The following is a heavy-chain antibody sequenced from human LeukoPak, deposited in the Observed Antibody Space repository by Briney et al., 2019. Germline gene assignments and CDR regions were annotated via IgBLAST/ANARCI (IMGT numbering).Heavy chain of an antibody. Sequence: PGGSLRLSCATSGFIFSGHTMNWVRQAPGKGPAWVSSISGSGDSTFYADSVKGRFTISRDNSKSTLYLQMNSLSGGDTALYYCARRGGSSGWGDFDIWGQGTMVTVSS. CDR3: ARRGGSSGWGDFDI. V-gene: IGHV3-23*01. CDR1: GFIFSGHT. D-gene: IGHD6-19*01. CDR2: ISGSGDST. J-gene: IGHJ3*02.